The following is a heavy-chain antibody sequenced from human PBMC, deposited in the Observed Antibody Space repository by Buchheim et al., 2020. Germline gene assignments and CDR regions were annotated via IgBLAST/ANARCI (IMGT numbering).Heavy chain of an antibody. J-gene: IGHJ2*01. V-gene: IGHV3-23*04. CDR2: ISGSGGST. CDR1: GFTFSSYA. Sequence: EVQLVESGGGLVQPGGSLRLSCAASGFTFSSYAMSWVRQAPGKGLEWVSAISGSGGSTYYADSVKGRVTISRENSKNTLYLQRNSLGAEDMAVYYCARPPRTGKGAGNWYFDLWGRGTL. CDR3: ARPPRTGKGAGNWYFDL. D-gene: IGHD1-26*01.